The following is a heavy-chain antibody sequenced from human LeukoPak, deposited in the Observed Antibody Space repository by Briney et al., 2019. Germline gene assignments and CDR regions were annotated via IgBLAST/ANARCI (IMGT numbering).Heavy chain of an antibody. Sequence: GGSLRLSCAASGLAFNNAWMTWVRQAPGMGLEWVANIKQDGSEKYYVDSVKGRFTISRDNAKNSLYLQVNSLRAEDTAVYYCASLRFLEWSFDSWGQGTLVTVSS. D-gene: IGHD3-3*01. CDR3: ASLRFLEWSFDS. CDR2: IKQDGSEK. CDR1: GLAFNNAW. V-gene: IGHV3-7*01. J-gene: IGHJ4*02.